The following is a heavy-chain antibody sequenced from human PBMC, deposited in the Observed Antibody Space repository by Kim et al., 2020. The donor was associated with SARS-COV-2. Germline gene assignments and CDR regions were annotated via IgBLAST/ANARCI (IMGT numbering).Heavy chain of an antibody. CDR3: AKGGRATVVPHFDY. J-gene: IGHJ4*02. V-gene: IGHV3-23*01. Sequence: GGSLRLSCVASGFTFGTHAMTWVRQAPGKGLEWVSVISGGGATTYYADSVKGRFTISRDNSENTLYLHMNSLRADDTAVYYCAKGGRATVVPHFDYWGQG. D-gene: IGHD2-21*01. CDR2: ISGGGATT. CDR1: GFTFGTHA.